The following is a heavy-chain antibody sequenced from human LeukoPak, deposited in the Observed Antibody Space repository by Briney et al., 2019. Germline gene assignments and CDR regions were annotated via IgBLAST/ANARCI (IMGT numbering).Heavy chain of an antibody. CDR2: INHSGST. V-gene: IGHV4-34*01. Sequence: SEALSLTCAVYGGSFSGYYWSWIRQPPGKGLEWIGEINHSGSTNYNPSLKSRVTISVDTSKNQFSLKLSSVTAADTAVYYCARGSVVPAAIKGGWFDPWGQGTLVTASS. D-gene: IGHD2-2*02. J-gene: IGHJ5*02. CDR3: ARGSVVPAAIKGGWFDP. CDR1: GGSFSGYY.